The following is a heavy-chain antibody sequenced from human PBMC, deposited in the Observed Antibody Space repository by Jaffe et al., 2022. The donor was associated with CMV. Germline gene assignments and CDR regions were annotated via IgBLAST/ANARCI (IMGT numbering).Heavy chain of an antibody. D-gene: IGHD3-10*01. CDR2: IKQDGSEK. V-gene: IGHV3-7*01. CDR1: GFTFSSYW. Sequence: EVQLVESGGGLVQPGGSLRLSCAASGFTFSSYWMSWVRQAPGKGLEWVANIKQDGSEKYYVDSVKGRFTISRDNAKNSLYLQMNSLRAEDTAVYYCARKVGGSGRNYYYYYGMDVWGQGTTVTVSS. CDR3: ARKVGGSGRNYYYYYGMDV. J-gene: IGHJ6*02.